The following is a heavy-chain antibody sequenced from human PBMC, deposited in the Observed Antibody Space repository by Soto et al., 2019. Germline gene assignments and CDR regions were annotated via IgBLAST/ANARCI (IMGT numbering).Heavy chain of an antibody. CDR3: ATTTGPTKRGFDY. J-gene: IGHJ4*02. CDR2: IIPILGIA. V-gene: IGHV1-69*02. Sequence: QVQLVQSGAEVKKPGSSVKVSCKASGGTFSSYTISWVRQAPGQGLEWMGRIIPILGIANYAQKFQGRVTITADKSTSTAYMELSSLRSEDTAVYYCATTTGPTKRGFDYWGQGTLVTVSS. CDR1: GGTFSSYT. D-gene: IGHD3-9*01.